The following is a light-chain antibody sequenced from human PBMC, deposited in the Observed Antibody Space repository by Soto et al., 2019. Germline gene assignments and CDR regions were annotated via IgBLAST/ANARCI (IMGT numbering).Light chain of an antibody. J-gene: IGKJ3*01. Sequence: DIQMTQSPSSVSASVGDRVSITCRASQAISRSLAWYQQKPGEAPKLLIYAASILQSGVPSRFSGSGSGTDFTLTITRLQPEDFASYYCQQANSFPFTFGPWTKV. CDR2: AAS. V-gene: IGKV1-12*01. CDR3: QQANSFPFT. CDR1: QAISRS.